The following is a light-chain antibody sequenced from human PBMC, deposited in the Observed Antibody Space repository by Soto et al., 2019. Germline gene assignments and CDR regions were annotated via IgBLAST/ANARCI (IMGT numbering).Light chain of an antibody. CDR1: QSVSSY. CDR3: QQRSNWPLLT. J-gene: IGKJ4*01. V-gene: IGKV3-11*01. Sequence: EIVLAHSPSTLPCAPGERATLAFRASQSVSSYLAWYQQKPGQAPRLLIYDASNRATGIPARFSGSGSGTDFTLTISSLEPEDFAVYYCQQRSNWPLLTFGGGTKVDIK. CDR2: DAS.